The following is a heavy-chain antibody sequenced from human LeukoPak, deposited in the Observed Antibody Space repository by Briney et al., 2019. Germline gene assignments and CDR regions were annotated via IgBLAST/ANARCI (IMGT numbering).Heavy chain of an antibody. Sequence: SETLSLTCAVSGGSISSGGYSWSWIRQPSGKGLEWIGYIYHSGSTYYNPSLKSRDTISVDRSKNQFSLKLSSVTAADTAVYYCASTSTSYYGSGSWVYWGQGTLVTVSS. CDR1: GGSISSGGYS. V-gene: IGHV4-30-2*01. CDR3: ASTSTSYYGSGSWVY. CDR2: IYHSGST. J-gene: IGHJ4*02. D-gene: IGHD3-10*01.